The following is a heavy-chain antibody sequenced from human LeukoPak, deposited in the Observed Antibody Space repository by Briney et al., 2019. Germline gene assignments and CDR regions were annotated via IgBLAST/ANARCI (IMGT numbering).Heavy chain of an antibody. V-gene: IGHV3-30*02. CDR3: ARGLGSSWQAQDY. Sequence: GGSLRLSCAASGFTFSSYGMHWVRQAPGKGLEWVAFIRYDGSNKYYADSVKGRFTISRDNAKNSLYLQMNGLRAEDTAVYYCARGLGSSWQAQDYWGQGTLVTVSS. CDR1: GFTFSSYG. D-gene: IGHD6-13*01. CDR2: IRYDGSNK. J-gene: IGHJ4*02.